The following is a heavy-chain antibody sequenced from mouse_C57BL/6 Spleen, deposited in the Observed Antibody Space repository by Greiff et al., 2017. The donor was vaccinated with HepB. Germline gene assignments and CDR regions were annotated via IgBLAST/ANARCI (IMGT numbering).Heavy chain of an antibody. CDR2: IDPSDSYT. CDR3: AREGNDGVSFDY. CDR1: GYTFTSYW. Sequence: VQLQQPGAELVKPGASVKLSCKASGYTFTSYWMQWVKQRPGQGLEWIGEIDPSDSYTNYNQKFKGKATMTVDTSSSTAYMQLSSLTSEDSAVYYYAREGNDGVSFDYWGQGTTLTVSS. J-gene: IGHJ2*01. V-gene: IGHV1-50*01. D-gene: IGHD2-2*01.